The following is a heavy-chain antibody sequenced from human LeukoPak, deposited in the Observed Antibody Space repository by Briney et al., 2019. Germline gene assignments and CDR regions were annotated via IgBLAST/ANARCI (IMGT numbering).Heavy chain of an antibody. V-gene: IGHV3-23*01. Sequence: GGSLRLSCEASGFTLRTYAMSWVRQAPGKGLEWVSAISGSGDITYYADSVKGRFTISRDNSKNTLYLQMNSLRAEDTAVYYCAKQVWYSSSWYSDYWGQGTLVTVSS. D-gene: IGHD6-13*01. CDR1: GFTLRTYA. J-gene: IGHJ4*02. CDR2: ISGSGDIT. CDR3: AKQVWYSSSWYSDY.